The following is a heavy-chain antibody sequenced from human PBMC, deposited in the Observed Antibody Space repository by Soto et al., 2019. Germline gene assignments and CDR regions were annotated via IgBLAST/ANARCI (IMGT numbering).Heavy chain of an antibody. Sequence: QVQLVESGGGVVQPGRSLRLSCAASGFTFSSYAMHWVRQAPGKGLEWVAVIPYDGSNKYYADSVKGRFTISRDNSKNTLYLQMNSLRAEDTAVYYCARDAIVGATSFYFDYWGQGTLVTVSS. V-gene: IGHV3-30-3*01. J-gene: IGHJ4*02. D-gene: IGHD1-26*01. CDR1: GFTFSSYA. CDR3: ARDAIVGATSFYFDY. CDR2: IPYDGSNK.